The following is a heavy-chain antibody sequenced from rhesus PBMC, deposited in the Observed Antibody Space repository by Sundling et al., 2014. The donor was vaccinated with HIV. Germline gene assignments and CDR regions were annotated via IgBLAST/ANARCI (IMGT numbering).Heavy chain of an antibody. J-gene: IGHJ4*01. V-gene: IGHV4-93*01. CDR3: ESYPTIAFDY. D-gene: IGHD3-3*01. Sequence: QVELQQWGEGLVKPSETLSLTCTVSGGSIRSSNWWHWIRQSPGKGLEWIGNIYGNGGSPEYNPSLKSRVTISKDTSKNQFSLKLSSVTAADTAMYYSESYPTIAFDYWGRGVLVTVSS. CDR1: GGSIRSSNW. CDR2: IYGNGGSP.